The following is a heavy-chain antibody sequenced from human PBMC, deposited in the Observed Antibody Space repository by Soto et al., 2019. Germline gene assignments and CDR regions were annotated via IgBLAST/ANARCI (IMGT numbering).Heavy chain of an antibody. J-gene: IGHJ4*02. CDR3: ATQGVVVTAIDY. CDR2: ISASGGRA. V-gene: IGHV3-23*01. D-gene: IGHD2-21*02. Sequence: EVQLLESGGDLVQPGGSLRLSCAASGFTFSSYAMSWVRQAPGKGLEWVSAISASGGRAYYADSVEGRFTFSRDNSKNKRYLQMDSLRAEDTAVYYCATQGVVVTAIDYWGQGPLVTVSS. CDR1: GFTFSSYA.